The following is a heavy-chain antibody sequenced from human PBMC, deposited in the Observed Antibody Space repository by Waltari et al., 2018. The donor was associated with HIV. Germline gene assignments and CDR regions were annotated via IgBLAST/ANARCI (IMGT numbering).Heavy chain of an antibody. D-gene: IGHD3-22*01. J-gene: IGHJ6*02. CDR2: MNPNSGNT. V-gene: IGHV1-8*02. CDR1: EYTFINFA. CDR3: ARNSSAKGNRYFYYGLDV. Sequence: QVHLVQSGPEVKRPGASVKISCKAYEYTFINFAVNWVRQAAGQGPEWLGWMNPNSGNTASPYKFEDRVTMTRDVSTDTAYMEMSGLTPEDTAIYYCARNSSAKGNRYFYYGLDVWGQGTPVTV.